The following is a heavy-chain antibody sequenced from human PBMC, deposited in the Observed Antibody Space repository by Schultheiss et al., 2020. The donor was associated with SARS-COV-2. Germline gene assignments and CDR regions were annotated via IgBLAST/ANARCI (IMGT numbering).Heavy chain of an antibody. CDR1: GFTFSSYG. D-gene: IGHD3-3*01. J-gene: IGHJ6*02. CDR3: AKDLYYDFWSGYFPYYYYYGMDV. CDR2: ISYDGSNK. Sequence: GGSLRLSCAASGFTFSSYGMHWVRQAPGKGLEWVAVISYDGSNKYYADSVKGRFTISRDNSKNTLYLQMNSLRAEDTAVYYCAKDLYYDFWSGYFPYYYYYGMDVWGQGTTVTVSS. V-gene: IGHV3-30*18.